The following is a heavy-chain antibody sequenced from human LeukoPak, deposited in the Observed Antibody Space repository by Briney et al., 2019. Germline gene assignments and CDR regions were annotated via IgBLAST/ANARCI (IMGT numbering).Heavy chain of an antibody. CDR3: ARDALLAFDI. V-gene: IGHV4-59*01. CDR2: IYYSGST. J-gene: IGHJ3*02. CDR1: GGSFSGYY. Sequence: PSETLSLTCAVYGGSFSGYYWSWIRQPPGKGLEWIGYIYYSGSTNYNPSLKSRVTISVDTSKNQFSLKLSSVTAADTAVYYCARDALLAFDIWGQGTMVTVSS.